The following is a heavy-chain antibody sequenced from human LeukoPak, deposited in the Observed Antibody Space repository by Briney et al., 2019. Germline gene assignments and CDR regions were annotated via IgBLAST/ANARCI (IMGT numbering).Heavy chain of an antibody. CDR2: IKQDGSEK. J-gene: IGHJ4*02. CDR3: ARDGNDYYDSSGLGDY. D-gene: IGHD3-22*01. CDR1: GFTFSNYW. V-gene: IGHV3-7*01. Sequence: GGSLRLSCAASGFTFSNYWMHWVRQDPGKGLEWVANIKQDGSEKYYVDSVKGRFTISRDNAKNSLYLQMNSLRAEDTAVYYCARDGNDYYDSSGLGDYWGQGTLVTVSS.